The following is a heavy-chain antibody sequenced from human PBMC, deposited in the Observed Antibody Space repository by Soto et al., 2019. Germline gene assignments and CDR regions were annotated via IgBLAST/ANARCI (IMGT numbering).Heavy chain of an antibody. Sequence: ASGKGSCKASCYTFTSYGISWVRQAPGQGLGWMGWISPYNGNTNYAQKLQGTVTMTTDTSTSTAYTELTSLRSADMQVYYCASDRTGYFYWVLQSYSFDYWGQGTLVTVSS. CDR1: CYTFTSYG. CDR3: ASDRTGYFYWVLQSYSFDY. V-gene: IGHV1-18*03. CDR2: ISPYNGNT. D-gene: IGHD3-9*01. J-gene: IGHJ4*02.